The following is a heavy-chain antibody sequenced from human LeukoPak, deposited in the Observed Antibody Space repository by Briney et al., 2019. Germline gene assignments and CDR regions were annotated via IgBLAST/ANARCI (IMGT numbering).Heavy chain of an antibody. Sequence: PGGSLRLSCAASGFTFSTYGMHWVRQAPGKGLEWVAFIVNDGSNKYYADSVKGRFTISRDNAKNSLYLQMNSLRAEDTAVYYCARSWDIAAAGTLSYMDVWGKGTTVTISS. J-gene: IGHJ6*03. CDR2: IVNDGSNK. D-gene: IGHD6-13*01. V-gene: IGHV3-33*01. CDR3: ARSWDIAAAGTLSYMDV. CDR1: GFTFSTYG.